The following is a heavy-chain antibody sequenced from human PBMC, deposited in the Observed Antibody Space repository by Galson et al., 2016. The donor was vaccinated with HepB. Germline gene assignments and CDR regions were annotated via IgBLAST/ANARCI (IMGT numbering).Heavy chain of an antibody. Sequence: SETLSLTCAVSGASIVSSNWWTWVRQPPGKGLEWIGEVFYSGSTNYSPSLKSRVTISVDKSNNQFSLTLASVSAADTSVYYCARLQVGSITKGFEIWGQGTMVTVSS. D-gene: IGHD3-3*01. CDR3: ARLQVGSITKGFEI. V-gene: IGHV4-4*02. CDR1: GASIVSSNW. J-gene: IGHJ3*02. CDR2: VFYSGST.